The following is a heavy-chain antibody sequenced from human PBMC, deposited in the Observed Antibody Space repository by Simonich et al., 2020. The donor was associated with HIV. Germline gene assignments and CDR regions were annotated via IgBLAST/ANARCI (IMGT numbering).Heavy chain of an antibody. V-gene: IGHV4-34*01. CDR3: ATTIGDTAMGSSGNYQEYWFDP. D-gene: IGHD5-18*01. J-gene: IGHJ5*02. CDR1: GGSFIGYY. CDR2: INHSGSP. Sequence: QVQLQQWGAGLLKPSETLSLTCAVYGGSFIGYYWSWIRQPPGKGLEWIGEINHSGSPNYNPSHKSRVTISIDTSKNQFSLKLNSVTAADTAVYYCATTIGDTAMGSSGNYQEYWFDPWGQGTLVTVSS.